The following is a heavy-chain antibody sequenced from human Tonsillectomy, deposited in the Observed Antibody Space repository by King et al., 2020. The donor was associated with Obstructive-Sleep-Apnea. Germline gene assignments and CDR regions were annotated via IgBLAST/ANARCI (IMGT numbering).Heavy chain of an antibody. J-gene: IGHJ4*02. CDR1: GFSFSLYD. CDR3: VRGGSASSEGEFDY. D-gene: IGHD3-16*01. Sequence: QLVQSGGGLVQPGGSLRLSCVASGFSFSLYDMHWVRQPIGKGLEWVSVSGTGGEIYYADSVKGRFSISRENAKNSLYLQMNSLKVEDTAVYYCVRGGSASSEGEFDYWGQGILVTVSS. V-gene: IGHV3-13*04. CDR2: SGTGGEI.